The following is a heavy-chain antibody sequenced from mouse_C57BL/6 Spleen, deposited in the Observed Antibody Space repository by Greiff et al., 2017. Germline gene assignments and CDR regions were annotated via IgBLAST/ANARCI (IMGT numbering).Heavy chain of an antibody. J-gene: IGHJ4*01. CDR1: GYAFSSSW. Sequence: VKLQESGPELVKPGASVKISCKASGYAFSSSWMNWVKQRPGKGLEWIGRIYPGDGDTNYNGKFKGKATLTADKSSSTAYMQLSSLTSEDSAVYFCARWAYYAMDYWGQGTSVTVSS. CDR2: IYPGDGDT. V-gene: IGHV1-82*01. CDR3: ARWAYYAMDY.